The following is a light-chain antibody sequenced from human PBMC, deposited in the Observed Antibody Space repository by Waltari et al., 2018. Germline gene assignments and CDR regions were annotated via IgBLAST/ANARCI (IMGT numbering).Light chain of an antibody. CDR1: SLRRYY. J-gene: IGLJ2*01. CDR2: GQS. CDR3: HSRDSSSTRF. Sequence: SSELTQDPTVSVALGQTVRITCQGDSLRRYYPSWYQQRPGQAPILVFYGQSSRPSGIPERFSGSISGNTASLTITGAQSEDEADYYCHSRDSSSTRFFGGGTRLTV. V-gene: IGLV3-19*01.